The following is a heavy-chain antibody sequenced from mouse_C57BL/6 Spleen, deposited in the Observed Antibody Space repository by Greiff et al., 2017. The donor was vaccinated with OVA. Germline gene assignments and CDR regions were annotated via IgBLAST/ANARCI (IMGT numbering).Heavy chain of an antibody. CDR1: GYTFTSYW. J-gene: IGHJ3*01. Sequence: QVHVKQPGTELVKPGASVTLSCKASGYTFTSYWMHWVKQRPGQGLEWIGNINPSNGGTNYYEKFKSKATLTVDKSSSTAYMQLSSLTTEDSAVYYCARGAQAPFAYWGQGTLVTVSA. V-gene: IGHV1-53*01. D-gene: IGHD3-2*02. CDR2: INPSNGGT. CDR3: ARGAQAPFAY.